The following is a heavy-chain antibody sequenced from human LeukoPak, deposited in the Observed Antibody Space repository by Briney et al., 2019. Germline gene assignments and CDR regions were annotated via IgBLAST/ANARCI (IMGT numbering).Heavy chain of an antibody. CDR1: GFTFSSYA. D-gene: IGHD6-19*01. Sequence: GGSLRLSCAASGFTFSSYAMSWVRQAPGKGLEWVSAISGSGGSTYYADSVKGRFTIFRDNSKNTLYLQMNSLRAEDTAVYYCAKWISGPPYYYYGMDVWGQGTTVTVSS. CDR3: AKWISGPPYYYYGMDV. V-gene: IGHV3-23*01. J-gene: IGHJ6*02. CDR2: ISGSGGST.